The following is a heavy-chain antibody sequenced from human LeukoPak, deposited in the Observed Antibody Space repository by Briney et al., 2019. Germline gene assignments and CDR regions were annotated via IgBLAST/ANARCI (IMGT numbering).Heavy chain of an antibody. CDR3: TTDPSADVWGSYSYYYYYMDV. CDR1: GFTLSSYA. CDR2: ISVSGNT. V-gene: IGHV3-23*01. Sequence: QPGGSLRLSCAASGFTLSSYAMSWVRQAPGKGLEWVSAISVSGNTYHADSVKGRFTISRDSSKNTLYLQMNSLKTEDTAVYYCTTDPSADVWGSYSYYYYYMDVWGKGTTVTVSS. D-gene: IGHD3-16*01. J-gene: IGHJ6*03.